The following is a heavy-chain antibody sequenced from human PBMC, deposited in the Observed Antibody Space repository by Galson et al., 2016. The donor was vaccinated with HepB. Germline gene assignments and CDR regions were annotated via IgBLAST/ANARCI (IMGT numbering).Heavy chain of an antibody. CDR1: GFNIRSYS. J-gene: IGHJ4*02. D-gene: IGHD2-15*01. V-gene: IGHV3-30*04. Sequence: SLRLSCAASGFNIRSYSLYWVRQAPGKGLEWVAVISYDGRNKSYAAAVKGRFTISSDNSKNMLYQQMHSLTNEATALYYSASDADATPGSDYWGQGTLVTVSS. CDR3: ASDADATPGSDY. CDR2: ISYDGRNK.